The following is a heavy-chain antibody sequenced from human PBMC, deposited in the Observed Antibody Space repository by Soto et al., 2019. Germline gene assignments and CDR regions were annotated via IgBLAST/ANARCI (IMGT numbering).Heavy chain of an antibody. D-gene: IGHD3-3*01. CDR1: GYTFTGYY. CDR3: ARGRPTAYYDFWSGYYWHYYYGMDV. Sequence: ASVKVSCKASGYTFTGYYMHGVLQSPLQWRDGMGCINPNSGGTNYAQKFQGWVTMTRDTSISTAYMELSRLRSDDTAVYYCARGRPTAYYDFWSGYYWHYYYGMDVWGQGTTVTVSS. V-gene: IGHV1-2*04. CDR2: INPNSGGT. J-gene: IGHJ6*02.